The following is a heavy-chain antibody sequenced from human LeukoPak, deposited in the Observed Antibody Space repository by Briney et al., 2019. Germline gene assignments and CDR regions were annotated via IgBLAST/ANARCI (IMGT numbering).Heavy chain of an antibody. V-gene: IGHV5-51*01. D-gene: IGHD5-24*01. CDR3: ARQGRDLAY. CDR1: GYRFTTYW. CDR2: IYPGDSDT. J-gene: IGHJ4*02. Sequence: GESLKISCKGSGYRFTTYWIGWVRQMPGKGLEWMGIIYPGDSDTRYSPSFQGQVTISPDKSISTAYLQWTSLEASDTAMYYCARQGRDLAYWGQGTLVTVSS.